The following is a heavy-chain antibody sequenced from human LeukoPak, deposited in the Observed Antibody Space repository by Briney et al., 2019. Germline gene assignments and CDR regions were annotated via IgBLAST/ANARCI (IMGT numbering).Heavy chain of an antibody. CDR1: GGTFSSYA. D-gene: IGHD2-15*01. CDR2: IIPIFGTA. Sequence: VASVKVSCKASGGTFSSYAISWVRQAPGQGLEWMGGIIPIFGTANYAQKFQGRVTITTDESTSTAYMELSSLRSEDTAVYYCARGPLTVVVAATFDYWGRGTLVTVSS. CDR3: ARGPLTVVVAATFDY. J-gene: IGHJ4*02. V-gene: IGHV1-69*05.